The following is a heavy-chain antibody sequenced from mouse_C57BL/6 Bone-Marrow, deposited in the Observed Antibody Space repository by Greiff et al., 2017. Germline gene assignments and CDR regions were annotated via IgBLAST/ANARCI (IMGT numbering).Heavy chain of an antibody. CDR3: ARGGDGYYVDGYFDV. J-gene: IGHJ1*03. CDR1: GYTFTSYW. Sequence: QVQLQQSGAELVRPGTSVKLSCKASGYTFTSYWMHWVKQRPGQGLEWIGVIDPSDSYTNYNQKFKGKATLTVDTSSSTAYMQLSSLTSEDSAVYYCARGGDGYYVDGYFDVWGTGTTVTVSS. V-gene: IGHV1-59*01. D-gene: IGHD2-3*01. CDR2: IDPSDSYT.